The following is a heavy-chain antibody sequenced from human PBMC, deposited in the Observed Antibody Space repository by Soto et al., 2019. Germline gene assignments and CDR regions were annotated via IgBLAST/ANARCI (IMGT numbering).Heavy chain of an antibody. Sequence: GRSLRLSCAASGFTFSSYSMNWVRQAPGKGLEWVSSISSSSSYIYYADSVKGRFTISRDNAKNSLYLQMNSLRAEDTAVYYCARPVWYWNALEGHAFDTWGQGTMVTVSS. V-gene: IGHV3-21*01. D-gene: IGHD1-1*01. CDR3: ARPVWYWNALEGHAFDT. CDR1: GFTFSSYS. J-gene: IGHJ3*02. CDR2: ISSSSSYI.